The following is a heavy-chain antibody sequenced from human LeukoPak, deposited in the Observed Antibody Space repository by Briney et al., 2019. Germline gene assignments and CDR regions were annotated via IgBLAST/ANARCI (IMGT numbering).Heavy chain of an antibody. CDR3: ARVGITMVRGVDGPYYYYMDV. Sequence: SETLSLTCTVSGGSISSNGYYWAWFRQPPGKGLEWIGSIYYSGGTYYNPSLKSRVTISIDTSKNQFSLKLSSVTAADTAVYYCARVGITMVRGVDGPYYYYMDVWGKGTTVTISS. V-gene: IGHV4-39*01. J-gene: IGHJ6*03. CDR2: IYYSGGT. D-gene: IGHD3-10*01. CDR1: GGSISSNGYY.